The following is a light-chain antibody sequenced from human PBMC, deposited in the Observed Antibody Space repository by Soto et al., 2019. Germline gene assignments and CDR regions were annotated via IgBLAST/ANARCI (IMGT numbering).Light chain of an antibody. J-gene: IGKJ1*01. Sequence: RQGRPARCLDEGERVALSCRASESGSTNLACYKQKAGQAPRLLIYAASTRATGIPARFCGSGSGTQSTLTISRLKSEGFAVDYWQQYSISRTDGQGTKVDIK. CDR1: ESGSTN. CDR3: QQYSISRT. V-gene: IGKV3-15*01. CDR2: AAS.